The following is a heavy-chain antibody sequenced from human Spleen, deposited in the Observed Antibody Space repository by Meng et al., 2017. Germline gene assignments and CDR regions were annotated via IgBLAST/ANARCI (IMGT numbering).Heavy chain of an antibody. Sequence: EVHLVESGGGFVKPGGSLRLSCAASGFTFSNAWMTWVRQAPGKGLEWIGRMKSNVDGGTVGYAAAVKGRFFISRDDSENTFYLQMNSLKTEDTAVYYCSGHVDYWGHGTLVTVSS. CDR1: GFTFSNAW. J-gene: IGHJ4*01. CDR3: SGHVDY. CDR2: MKSNVDGGTV. V-gene: IGHV3-15*01.